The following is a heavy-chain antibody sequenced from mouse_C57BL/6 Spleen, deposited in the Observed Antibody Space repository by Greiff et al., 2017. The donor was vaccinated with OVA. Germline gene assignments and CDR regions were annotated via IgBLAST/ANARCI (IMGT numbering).Heavy chain of an antibody. Sequence: EVKLVESGGGLVKPGGSLKLSCAASGFTFSDYGMHWVRQAPEKGLEWVAYISSGSSTIYYADPVKGRFTISRANAKNTLFLQMTSLRCEDTDMDYGAREGYYGSLWYFDVWGTGTTVTVSS. CDR3: AREGYYGSLWYFDV. CDR2: ISSGSSTI. D-gene: IGHD1-1*01. CDR1: GFTFSDYG. V-gene: IGHV5-17*01. J-gene: IGHJ1*03.